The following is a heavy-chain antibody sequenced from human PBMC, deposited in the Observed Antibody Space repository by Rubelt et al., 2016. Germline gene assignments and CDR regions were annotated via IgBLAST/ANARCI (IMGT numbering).Heavy chain of an antibody. J-gene: IGHJ4*02. Sequence: VLPGGSLRLSCAASGFTFSSYAMSWVRQAPGKGLEWVSVISGSGGSTYYADSVKGRFTISRDTSKNTLYLEMNSLRAEDTAVDSCAKGVTDRATVTTPLGYWGQGTLVTVSS. D-gene: IGHD4-17*01. CDR3: AKGVTDRATVTTPLGY. CDR1: GFTFSSYA. V-gene: IGHV3-23*01. CDR2: ISGSGGST.